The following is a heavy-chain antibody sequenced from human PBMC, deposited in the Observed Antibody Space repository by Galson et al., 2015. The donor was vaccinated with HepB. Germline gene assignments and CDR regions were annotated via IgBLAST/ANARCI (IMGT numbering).Heavy chain of an antibody. Sequence: SVKVSCKASGGTFSSYAISWVRQAPGQGLEWMGGIIPIFGTANYAQKFQGRVTITADESTSTAYMELSSLRSEDTAVYYCARGGCSSTSCYHFDYWGQGTLVTVSS. J-gene: IGHJ4*02. CDR1: GGTFSSYA. D-gene: IGHD2-2*01. CDR2: IIPIFGTA. CDR3: ARGGCSSTSCYHFDY. V-gene: IGHV1-69*13.